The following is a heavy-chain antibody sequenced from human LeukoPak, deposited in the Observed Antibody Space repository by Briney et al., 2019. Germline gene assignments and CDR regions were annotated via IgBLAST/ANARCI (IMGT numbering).Heavy chain of an antibody. Sequence: PSETLSLTCTVSGGSISSGGYYWSWIRQLPGKGLEWIGFIYYTGSAYYNPSLKSRVSISVDTSKNQFSLKVSSVTAADTAVYYCARTGRDHSTLTILDYWGQGTLVTVSS. V-gene: IGHV4-31*03. CDR1: GGSISSGGYY. CDR3: ARTGRDHSTLTILDY. J-gene: IGHJ4*02. CDR2: IYYTGSA. D-gene: IGHD2-21*01.